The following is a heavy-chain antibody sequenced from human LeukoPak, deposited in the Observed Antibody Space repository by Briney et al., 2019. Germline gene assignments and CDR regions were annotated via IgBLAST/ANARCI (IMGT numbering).Heavy chain of an antibody. J-gene: IGHJ4*02. V-gene: IGHV4-59*01. CDR2: IHYIGST. CDR3: ARDVLPQDY. D-gene: IGHD2-15*01. Sequence: SETLSPTCPVSARSISGYYWSWIRQPPGKGLEWIGYIHYIGSTNNNPSLKSQVTISVDTSKNQFSLKVSSVTAADTAVYYCARDVLPQDYWGQGNLVTASS. CDR1: ARSISGYY.